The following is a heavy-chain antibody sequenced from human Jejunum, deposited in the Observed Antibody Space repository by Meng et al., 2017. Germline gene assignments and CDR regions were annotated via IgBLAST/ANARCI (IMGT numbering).Heavy chain of an antibody. CDR2: IYHSGRS. CDR3: ARGVGDIRFGFDY. D-gene: IGHD3-16*01. J-gene: IGHJ4*02. CDR1: GDSISSTSW. Sequence: QVHLQAAGPGLVKPSGTLSLTCEVSGDSISSTSWWDWLRQPPGKGLEWIGEIYHSGRSNFIPSLKSRVSISLDESKNQFSLTLNSVTAADTAVYYCARGVGDIRFGFDYWGQGILVTVSS. V-gene: IGHV4-4*02.